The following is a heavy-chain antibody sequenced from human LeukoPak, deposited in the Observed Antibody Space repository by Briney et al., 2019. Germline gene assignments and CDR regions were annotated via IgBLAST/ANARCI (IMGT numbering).Heavy chain of an antibody. CDR3: ARDRLGDYDSSGYYDY. J-gene: IGHJ4*02. D-gene: IGHD3-22*01. CDR2: ISTSGSTI. CDR1: GFTFSDYY. V-gene: IGHV3-11*01. Sequence: GGSLRLSCAASGFTFSDYYMSWIRPAPGKGREWVSYISTSGSTIYYADSVKGRFTISRDNAKNSLYLQMNSLRAEDTAVYYCARDRLGDYDSSGYYDYWGQGTLVTVSS.